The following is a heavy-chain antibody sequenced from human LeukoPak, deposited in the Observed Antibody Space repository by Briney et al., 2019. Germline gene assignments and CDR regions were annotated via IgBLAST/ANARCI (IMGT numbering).Heavy chain of an antibody. CDR1: GFSFSSYG. Sequence: GGSLRLSCAASGFSFSSYGMHWVRQAPGKGLEWVAFVRYDGSNKYEDSVRGRFTISRDNAKNSLYLQMNSLRAEDTAVYYCAELGITMIGGVWGKGTTVTISS. J-gene: IGHJ6*04. V-gene: IGHV3-30*02. CDR3: AELGITMIGGV. D-gene: IGHD3-10*02. CDR2: VRYDGSNK.